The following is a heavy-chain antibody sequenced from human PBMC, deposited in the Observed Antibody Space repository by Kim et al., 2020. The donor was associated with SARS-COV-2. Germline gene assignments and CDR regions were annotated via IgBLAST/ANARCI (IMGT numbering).Heavy chain of an antibody. CDR1: GYSFTSYW. J-gene: IGHJ3*02. Sequence: GESLKISCKGSGYSFTSYWISWVRQMPGKGLEWMGRIDPSDSYTNYSPSFQGHVTISADKSISTAYLQWSSLKASDTAMYYCARAVVYCSSTSCYSAFDIWGQGTMVTVSS. CDR2: IDPSDSYT. CDR3: ARAVVYCSSTSCYSAFDI. D-gene: IGHD2-2*02. V-gene: IGHV5-10-1*01.